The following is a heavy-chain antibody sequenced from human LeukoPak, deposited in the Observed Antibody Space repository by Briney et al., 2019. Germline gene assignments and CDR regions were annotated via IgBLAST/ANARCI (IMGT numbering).Heavy chain of an antibody. CDR2: ISAYNGNT. J-gene: IGHJ4*02. V-gene: IGHV1-18*01. D-gene: IGHD3-10*01. Sequence: ASVKVSCKASGYTFTSYGISWVRQAPGQGLEWMGWISAYNGNTNYAQKLQGRVTMTTDTSTGTAYMELRSLRSDDTAVYYCARDHEPYYYGSGSYQWGQGTLVTVSS. CDR1: GYTFTSYG. CDR3: ARDHEPYYYGSGSYQ.